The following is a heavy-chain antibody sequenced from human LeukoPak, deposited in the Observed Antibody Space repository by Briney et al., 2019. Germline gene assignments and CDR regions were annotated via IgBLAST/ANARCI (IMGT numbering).Heavy chain of an antibody. CDR1: GYTFTSYA. J-gene: IGHJ4*02. CDR3: ARGYSSGWHYFDY. CDR2: INAGNGNT. V-gene: IGHV1-3*01. Sequence: GASVNVSCKASGYTFTSYAVHWVRQAPGQRLEWMGWINAGNGNTKYSQKFQGRVTITRDTSATTAYMELSSLRSEDTAVYYCARGYSSGWHYFDYWGQGTLVTVSS. D-gene: IGHD6-19*01.